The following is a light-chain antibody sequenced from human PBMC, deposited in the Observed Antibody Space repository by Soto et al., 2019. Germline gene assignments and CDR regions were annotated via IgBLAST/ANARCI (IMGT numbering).Light chain of an antibody. Sequence: EIVLTQSPGTLSLSPGERATLSCRASQTITNNYLAWYQHKPGQAPRLLIYGASNRATGIPDRFSGSGSGTDFTLTISRLEPEDFAVDYCQQYSISPRTFGLGTKL. CDR2: GAS. V-gene: IGKV3-20*01. CDR3: QQYSISPRT. CDR1: QTITNNY. J-gene: IGKJ2*01.